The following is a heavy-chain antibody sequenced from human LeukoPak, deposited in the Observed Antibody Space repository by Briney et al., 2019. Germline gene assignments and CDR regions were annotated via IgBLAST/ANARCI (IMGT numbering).Heavy chain of an antibody. CDR2: FDPEDGET. CDR3: AADRTDFDSSGYALDY. V-gene: IGHV1-24*01. CDR1: GYGLTELS. D-gene: IGHD3-22*01. Sequence: ASVKVPCKVSGYGLTELSMQWVRQAPGKGLGWMGGFDPEDGETIYAEKFQGRVTMAEDTSTDTAYMELSSLRSEDTAVYYCAADRTDFDSSGYALDYSGQRTLVTVSS. J-gene: IGHJ4*02.